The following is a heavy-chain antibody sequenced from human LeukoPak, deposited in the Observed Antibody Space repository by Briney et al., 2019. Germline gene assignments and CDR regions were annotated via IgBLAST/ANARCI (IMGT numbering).Heavy chain of an antibody. CDR2: INPSGGST. Sequence: ASVKVSCKASGYTFTSYYMHWVRQAPGQGLEWMGIINPSGGSTSYAQKFQGRVTMTRDTSTSTVYMELSSLRSEDTAVYYCARDRTLRSRLTNGYYGMDVWGQGTTVTVSS. V-gene: IGHV1-46*01. J-gene: IGHJ6*02. CDR1: GYTFTSYY. D-gene: IGHD2-8*01. CDR3: ARDRTLRSRLTNGYYGMDV.